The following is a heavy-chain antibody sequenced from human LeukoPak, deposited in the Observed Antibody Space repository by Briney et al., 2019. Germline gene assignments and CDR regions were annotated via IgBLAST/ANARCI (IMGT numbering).Heavy chain of an antibody. J-gene: IGHJ4*02. CDR1: GGGISSDDYY. CDR3: ARGRTTFDY. D-gene: IGHD4-11*01. V-gene: IGHV4-31*03. CDR2: IYYRGSS. Sequence: PSGALALTGTVSGGGISSDDYYCNCIRELPEEGLEWLGYIYYRGSSYYNPSLKSRVTIAVDTSKNQFSLKLSSVTAAETAVDYCARGRTTFDYWGQGTLVTVSS.